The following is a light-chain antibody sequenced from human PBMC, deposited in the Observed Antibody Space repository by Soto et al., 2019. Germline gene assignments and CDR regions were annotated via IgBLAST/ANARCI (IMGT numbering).Light chain of an antibody. CDR2: EVT. CDR3: SSYTSTNTPVV. Sequence: QSALTQPASVSGSPGQSIAISCTGTSSDVGSYDLVSWYQHHPGKAPKVLTYEVTNRPSGVSNRFSGSKSGNVASLTISGLQAEDEADYYCSSYTSTNTPVVFGRGTKLTVL. J-gene: IGLJ2*01. CDR1: SSDVGSYDL. V-gene: IGLV2-14*02.